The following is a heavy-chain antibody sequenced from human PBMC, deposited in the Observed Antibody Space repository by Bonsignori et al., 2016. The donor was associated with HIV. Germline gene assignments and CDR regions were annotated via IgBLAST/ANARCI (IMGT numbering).Heavy chain of an antibody. J-gene: IGHJ5*02. Sequence: QVTLKESGPALVKPTETLTLTCTVSGFSLSSARMGVSWIRQSPGTALEWLAHISSNGEKSYKSFLKNRLTISRDTSKSQVVLSMTNMDPVDTGTYYCARSRENWFSSTRYRSGGFWYSWIDPWGQGTLVTVSS. V-gene: IGHV2-26*02. CDR3: ARSRENWFSSTRYRSGGFWYSWIDP. CDR2: ISSNGEK. D-gene: IGHD6-19*01. CDR1: GFSLSSARMG.